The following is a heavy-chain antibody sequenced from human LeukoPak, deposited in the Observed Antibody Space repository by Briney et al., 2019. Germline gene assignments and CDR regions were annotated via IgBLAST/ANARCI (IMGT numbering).Heavy chain of an antibody. Sequence: SETLSLTCTVSGVSFSNGGYYWSWLRQHPGKGLEWIVYIYHSGSAYYNPSLKSRVSMSVDTSKNQFSLMLSSVTAADTAMYYCARGRNDFDYWGQGTLVTVSS. CDR1: GVSFSNGGYY. V-gene: IGHV4-31*03. CDR2: IYHSGSA. CDR3: ARGRNDFDY. J-gene: IGHJ4*02. D-gene: IGHD1-1*01.